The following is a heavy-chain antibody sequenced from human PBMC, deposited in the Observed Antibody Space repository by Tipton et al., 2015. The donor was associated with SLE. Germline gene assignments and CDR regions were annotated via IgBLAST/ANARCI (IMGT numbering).Heavy chain of an antibody. CDR1: GFTFDDYA. V-gene: IGHV3-9*01. J-gene: IGHJ6*02. Sequence: VQSGGGLVQPGRSLRLSCAASGFTFDDYAMHWVRQAPGKGLEWVSGISWNSGSIGYADSVKGRFTISRDNAKNSLYLQMNSLRAEDTALYYCAKGTGELDVWGQGTTVTVSS. D-gene: IGHD7-27*01. CDR3: AKGTGELDV. CDR2: ISWNSGSI.